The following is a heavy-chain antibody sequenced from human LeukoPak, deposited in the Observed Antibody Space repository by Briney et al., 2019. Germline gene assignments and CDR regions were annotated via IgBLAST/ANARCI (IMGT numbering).Heavy chain of an antibody. D-gene: IGHD6-19*01. J-gene: IGHJ1*01. V-gene: IGHV3-30*03. CDR2: ISFDGNKK. CDR3: SRDRGYGIGWSPGL. CDR1: GFSLSTNA. Sequence: GGSLRLSCAASGFSLSTNAMHWVRQAPGKGLEWLTVISFDGNKKLYADSVRGRFTISRDISRNTLYLELNSLRVEDTALYYCSRDRGYGIGWSPGLWAQGPLVTVSS.